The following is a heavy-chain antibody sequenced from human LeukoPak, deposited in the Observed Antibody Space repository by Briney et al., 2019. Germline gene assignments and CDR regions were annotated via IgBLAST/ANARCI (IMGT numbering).Heavy chain of an antibody. D-gene: IGHD3-16*01. Sequence: GASVKVSCKASGYTFTTYYIHWVRQAPGQGLEWMGIINPSGGSTSYAQKFQGRVTMTRDMSTSTVYMELSSLRSEDTAVYYCARADNWEGAKGDWGQGTMVTVSS. CDR2: INPSGGST. CDR3: ARADNWEGAKGD. J-gene: IGHJ3*01. V-gene: IGHV1-46*01. CDR1: GYTFTTYY.